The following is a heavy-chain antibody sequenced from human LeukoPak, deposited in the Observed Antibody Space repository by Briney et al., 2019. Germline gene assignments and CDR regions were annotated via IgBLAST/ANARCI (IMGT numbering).Heavy chain of an antibody. Sequence: GGSLRLSCAASGFTFISYAMSWVRQAPGKGLEWVSAISGSGGSTYYADSVKGRFTISRDNSKNTLYLQMNSLRAEDTAVYYCAKDWPSYYYDSRGYTRDGWGQGTLVTVSS. CDR1: GFTFISYA. CDR2: ISGSGGST. D-gene: IGHD3-22*01. V-gene: IGHV3-23*01. CDR3: AKDWPSYYYDSRGYTRDG. J-gene: IGHJ4*02.